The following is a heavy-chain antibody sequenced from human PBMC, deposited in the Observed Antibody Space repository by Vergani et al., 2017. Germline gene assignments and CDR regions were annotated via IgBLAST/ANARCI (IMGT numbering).Heavy chain of an antibody. Sequence: QVQLVQSGAEVKKPGSSVKVSCKASGGTFSSYAISWVRQAPGQGLEWMGGIIPIFGTANYAQKFQGRVTITADESTSTAYMELSSLRSEDTAVYYCASGDTMVRGVIITGYYYYIDVWGKGTTVTVSS. CDR2: IIPIFGTA. CDR1: GGTFSSYA. V-gene: IGHV1-69*01. J-gene: IGHJ6*03. CDR3: ASGDTMVRGVIITGYYYYIDV. D-gene: IGHD3-10*01.